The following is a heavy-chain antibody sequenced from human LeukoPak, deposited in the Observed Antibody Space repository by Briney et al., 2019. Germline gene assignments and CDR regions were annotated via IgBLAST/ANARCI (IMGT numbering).Heavy chain of an antibody. J-gene: IGHJ6*03. CDR2: INSDGSST. CDR1: GFTFSSYW. D-gene: IGHD3-10*01. Sequence: PGGSLRLSCAASGFTFSSYWMHWVRQAPGKGLVWVSRINSDGSSTSYADSVKGRFTISRDNAKNPLYLQMNSLRAEDTAVYYCARVVPPYGSGSRYYYMDVWGKGTTVTVSS. CDR3: ARVVPPYGSGSRYYYMDV. V-gene: IGHV3-74*01.